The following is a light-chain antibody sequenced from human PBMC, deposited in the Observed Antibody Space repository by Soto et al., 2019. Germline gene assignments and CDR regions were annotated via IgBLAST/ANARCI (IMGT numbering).Light chain of an antibody. Sequence: EIVLTQSPATLSLSPGERATLSCRASQSLTYTYLAWYQQKPGQAPRLLIYGVSNRATGIPDRFSGSGSGTDFTLTISRLEHEDFAVYYWQQYGPSLTFGQGTKVEIK. J-gene: IGKJ1*01. V-gene: IGKV3-20*01. CDR3: QQYGPSLT. CDR1: QSLTYTY. CDR2: GVS.